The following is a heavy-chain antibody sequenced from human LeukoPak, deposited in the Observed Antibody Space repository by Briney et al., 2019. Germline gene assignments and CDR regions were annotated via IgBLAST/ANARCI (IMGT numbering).Heavy chain of an antibody. CDR2: ISSSSYI. J-gene: IGHJ4*02. CDR1: GFTFSSYS. V-gene: IGHV3-21*01. D-gene: IGHD6-13*01. CDR3: TREGITAAADY. Sequence: GGSLRLSCAASGFTFSSYSMNWVRQAPGKGLEWVSSISSSSYIYCADSVKGRFTISRDNAKNSLYLQLNSLRAEDTAVYYCTREGITAAADYWGQGTLVTVSS.